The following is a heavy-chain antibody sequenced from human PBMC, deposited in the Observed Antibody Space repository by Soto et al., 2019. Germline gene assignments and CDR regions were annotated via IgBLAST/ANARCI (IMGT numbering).Heavy chain of an antibody. Sequence: EVQLLESGGGLVQPGGSLRLSCAASGFTFRNYAMTWVRQAPGKGLEWVSTIRGSGDSTYYADSVKGRITISRDNSNNTVYLQMNSLEAEDTALYFCAKGGFTSYFDYWGQGILVAVSS. D-gene: IGHD5-12*01. CDR1: GFTFRNYA. J-gene: IGHJ4*02. CDR2: IRGSGDST. CDR3: AKGGFTSYFDY. V-gene: IGHV3-23*01.